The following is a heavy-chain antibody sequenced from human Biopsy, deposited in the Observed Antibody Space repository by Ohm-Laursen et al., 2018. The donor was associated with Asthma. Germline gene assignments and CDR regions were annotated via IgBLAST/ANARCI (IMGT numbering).Heavy chain of an antibody. V-gene: IGHV3-9*01. CDR2: ISWNSGTI. CDR1: GFSFDDYA. D-gene: IGHD3-10*01. Sequence: SLRLSCAASGFSFDDYAMFWVRQAPGKGLDWVSGISWNSGTIGYADSVKGRFTISRDNAKNSLYLQMNSLGPEDTAVYYCARDMGAGPNQPPSGSGSSHLYGMDVWGQGTTVTVSS. J-gene: IGHJ6*02. CDR3: ARDMGAGPNQPPSGSGSSHLYGMDV.